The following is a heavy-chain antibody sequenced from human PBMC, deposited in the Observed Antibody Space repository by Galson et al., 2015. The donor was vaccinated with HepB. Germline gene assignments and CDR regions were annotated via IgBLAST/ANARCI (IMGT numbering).Heavy chain of an antibody. CDR3: ARSSFVVDTAMVLDY. J-gene: IGHJ4*02. V-gene: IGHV3-64*01. Sequence: SLRLACAASGFTVSIYAMTWVRQAQGEGLEYVSGIRRNGGSTCYANSVKGRFTISRDNSKNTLYLQMGSLRAEDMAVYYCARSSFVVDTAMVLDYWGQGTLVTVSS. CDR2: IRRNGGST. CDR1: GFTVSIYA. D-gene: IGHD5-18*01.